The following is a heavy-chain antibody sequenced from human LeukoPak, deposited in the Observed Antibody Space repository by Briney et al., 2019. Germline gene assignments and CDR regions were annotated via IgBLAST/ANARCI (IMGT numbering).Heavy chain of an antibody. V-gene: IGHV3-74*01. CDR1: GFTFSSYW. Sequence: GESLTLSCAASGFTFSSYWMHWVRQPPGKGLEWVSRINSDGSSTSYPDSVKGRFTISRANTKHTLYLQMNIPRAEDTAEYYGAKGGVVHAFNIWGIGARVTVSS. D-gene: IGHD2-15*01. J-gene: IGHJ3*02. CDR3: AKGGVVHAFNI. CDR2: INSDGSST.